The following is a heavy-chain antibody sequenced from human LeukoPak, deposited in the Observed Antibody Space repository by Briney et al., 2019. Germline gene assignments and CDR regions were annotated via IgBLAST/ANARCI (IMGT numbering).Heavy chain of an antibody. Sequence: SETLSLTCTVSGYSISSGYYWGWIRQPPGKGLEWIGSIYHSGSTYYNPSLKSRVTISVDTSKNQFSLKLSSVTAADTAVYYCARALYYYDSSGYYPPYYYYYMDVWGKGTTVTVSS. CDR2: IYHSGST. CDR1: GYSISSGYY. D-gene: IGHD3-22*01. J-gene: IGHJ6*03. CDR3: ARALYYYDSSGYYPPYYYYYMDV. V-gene: IGHV4-38-2*02.